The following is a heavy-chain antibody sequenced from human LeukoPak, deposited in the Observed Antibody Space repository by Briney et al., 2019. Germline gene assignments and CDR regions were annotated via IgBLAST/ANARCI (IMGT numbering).Heavy chain of an antibody. V-gene: IGHV1-2*02. CDR3: ARDPPRSIAVAGSGQDY. CDR2: INPNSGGT. J-gene: IGHJ4*02. CDR1: GYTVTGYY. Sequence: ASVKVSYKASGYTVTGYYMHWVRQAPGQGREWRGWINPNSGGTNYAQKFQGRVTMTRDTSISTAYMELSRLRSDDTAVYYCARDPPRSIAVAGSGQDYWGQGTLVTVSS. D-gene: IGHD6-19*01.